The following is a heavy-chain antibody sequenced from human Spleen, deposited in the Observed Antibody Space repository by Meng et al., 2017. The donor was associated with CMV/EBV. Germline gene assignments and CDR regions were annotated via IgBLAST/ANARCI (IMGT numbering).Heavy chain of an antibody. J-gene: IGHJ6*02. Sequence: GESLKISCAASGFTFSSYSMNWVRQAPGKGLEWVSSISSSSSYIYYADSVKGRFTISRDNAKNSLYLQMNSLRAEDTAVYYCARDQFSYGMDVWGHGTTVTVSS. D-gene: IGHD5-24*01. CDR3: ARDQFSYGMDV. CDR1: GFTFSSYS. V-gene: IGHV3-21*01. CDR2: ISSSSSYI.